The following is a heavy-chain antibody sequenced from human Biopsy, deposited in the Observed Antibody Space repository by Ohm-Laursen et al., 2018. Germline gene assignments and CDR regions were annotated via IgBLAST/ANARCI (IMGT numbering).Heavy chain of an antibody. CDR1: GFTFGDAW. D-gene: IGHD3-16*01. J-gene: IGHJ6*02. V-gene: IGHV3-15*01. Sequence: SLRLSCAASGFTFGDAWMSWIRQAPGKGLEWVGRIKSKFDGETTDYAAPVKGRFIISRDDSKSTLFLLMNSLKVEDTGVYFCSTGGGDFYYNGMDVWGQGTTVTVSS. CDR2: IKSKFDGETT. CDR3: STGGGDFYYNGMDV.